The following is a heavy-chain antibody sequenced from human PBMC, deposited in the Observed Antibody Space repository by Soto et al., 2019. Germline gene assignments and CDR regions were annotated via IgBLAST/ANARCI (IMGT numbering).Heavy chain of an antibody. CDR1: GFIFSSYA. J-gene: IGHJ4*02. CDR3: ARVPRYTRGYYSDY. Sequence: GGSLKLSCAASGFIFSSYAMNWVRQAPGKGLEWVSGIGDSGGSTYYADSVKDRFTISRDNSKNTLYLQMNSLRAEDTAVYYCARVPRYTRGYYSDYCGQGTLVTVSS. V-gene: IGHV3-23*01. D-gene: IGHD2-8*02. CDR2: IGDSGGST.